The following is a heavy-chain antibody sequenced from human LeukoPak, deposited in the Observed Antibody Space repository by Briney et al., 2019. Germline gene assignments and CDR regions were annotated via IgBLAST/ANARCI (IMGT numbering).Heavy chain of an antibody. CDR2: ISYDGNNK. V-gene: IGHV3-30*04. CDR1: GFTFSSYA. Sequence: PGGSLRLSCAASGFTFSSYAMHWVRQAPGKGLEWVALISYDGNNKYYADSVKGRFTISRDNSKNTLYLQMNSLRAEDTAVYYCARDRRYCSSTSCLSPTFMDVWGQGTTVTVSS. CDR3: ARDRRYCSSTSCLSPTFMDV. D-gene: IGHD2-2*01. J-gene: IGHJ6*02.